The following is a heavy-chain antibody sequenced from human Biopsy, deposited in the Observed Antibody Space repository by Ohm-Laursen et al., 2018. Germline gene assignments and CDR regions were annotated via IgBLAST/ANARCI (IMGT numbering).Heavy chain of an antibody. D-gene: IGHD2-15*01. J-gene: IGHJ6*02. Sequence: GSLRLSYSASGFTFNAYWMYWVRQVPGKGLVWVSHIKSVGSWTNYADSVKGRFTISRDNAKNTLYLQMNSLRAEDTAVYYCVSFLKDLNMAVWGQGTTVTVSS. V-gene: IGHV3-74*01. CDR2: IKSVGSWT. CDR3: VSFLKDLNMAV. CDR1: GFTFNAYW.